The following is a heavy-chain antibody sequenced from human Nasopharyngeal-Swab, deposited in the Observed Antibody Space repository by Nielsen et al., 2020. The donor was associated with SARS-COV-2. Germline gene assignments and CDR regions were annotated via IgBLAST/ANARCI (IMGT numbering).Heavy chain of an antibody. CDR2: IYSGGST. D-gene: IGHD6-13*01. J-gene: IGHJ6*02. CDR1: GFTVSSNY. CDR3: ARDPVYSSSWYNYNGMDV. V-gene: IGHV3-53*01. Sequence: GGSLRLSCAASGFTVSSNYMTWVRQAPGKGLEWVSVIYSGGSTYYADSVKGRFTISRDNAKNSLYLQMNSLRDEDTAVYYCARDPVYSSSWYNYNGMDVWGQGTTVTVSS.